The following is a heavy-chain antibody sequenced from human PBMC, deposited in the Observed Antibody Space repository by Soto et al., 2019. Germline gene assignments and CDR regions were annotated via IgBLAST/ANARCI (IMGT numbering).Heavy chain of an antibody. D-gene: IGHD2-2*01. V-gene: IGHV4-34*01. J-gene: IGHJ4*02. Sequence: SETLSLTCAVYGGSFSGYYWSWIRQPPGKGLEWIGEINHSGSTNYNPSLKSRVTISVDTSKNQFSLKLSSVTAADTAVYYCASSSSTDIVVVRPLEVWGQGTLVTVSS. CDR1: GGSFSGYY. CDR2: INHSGST. CDR3: ASSSSTDIVVVRPLEV.